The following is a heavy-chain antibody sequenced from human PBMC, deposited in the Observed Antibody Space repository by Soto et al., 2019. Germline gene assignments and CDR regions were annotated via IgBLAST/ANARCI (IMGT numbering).Heavy chain of an antibody. J-gene: IGHJ5*02. CDR2: IWYDGSNK. V-gene: IGHV3-33*01. Sequence: GGSLRLSCAASGFTFSSYGMHWVRQAPGKGLEWVAVIWYDGSNKYYADSVKGRFTISRDNSKNTLYLQMNSLRAEDTAVYYCARDDAAAGTGWFDPWGQGTLVTVSS. CDR1: GFTFSSYG. CDR3: ARDDAAAGTGWFDP. D-gene: IGHD6-13*01.